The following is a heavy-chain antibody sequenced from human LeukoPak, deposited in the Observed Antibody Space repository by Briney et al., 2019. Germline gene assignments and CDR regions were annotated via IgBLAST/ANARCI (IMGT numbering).Heavy chain of an antibody. J-gene: IGHJ3*02. CDR3: ARVTMIVVVMDAFDI. V-gene: IGHV1-18*01. CDR1: GYTFTSYG. D-gene: IGHD3-22*01. CDR2: ISAYKGNT. Sequence: GASVKVSCKASGYTFTSYGISWVRQAPGQGLEWMGWISAYKGNTNYAQKLQGRVTMTTDTSTSTAYKELRSLRSDDTAVYYCARVTMIVVVMDAFDIWGQGTMVTVSS.